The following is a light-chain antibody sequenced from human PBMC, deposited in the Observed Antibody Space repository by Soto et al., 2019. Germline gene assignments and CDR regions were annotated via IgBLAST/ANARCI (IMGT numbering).Light chain of an antibody. CDR2: EVS. J-gene: IGLJ2*01. V-gene: IGLV2-14*01. CDR1: SSDVGGYNY. CDR3: SSYTSSSTVI. Sequence: QSALTQPASVSGSPGQSITISCTGTSSDVGGYNYVSWYQHYPGKAPKLMIYEVSNWPSGVSNRCSGSKSGNTASLTISGLQADDEADYYCSSYTSSSTVIFGGGTKLTVL.